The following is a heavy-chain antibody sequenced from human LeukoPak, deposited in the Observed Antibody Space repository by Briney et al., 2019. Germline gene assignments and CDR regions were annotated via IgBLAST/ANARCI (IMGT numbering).Heavy chain of an antibody. J-gene: IGHJ5*02. CDR2: FHRGRI. Sequence: ASETLSLTCKVSGYPIGLDYYWVWIRQAPGRGLQWIGGFHRGRIQYNSALKSRVTISIDSSKNQFSLRMWPVTAADTAFYFCAIAPSSYESGNGYPNLGWLDPWGQGALVTVSS. CDR3: AIAPSSYESGNGYPNLGWLDP. D-gene: IGHD5-24*01. CDR1: GYPIGLDYY. V-gene: IGHV4-38-2*02.